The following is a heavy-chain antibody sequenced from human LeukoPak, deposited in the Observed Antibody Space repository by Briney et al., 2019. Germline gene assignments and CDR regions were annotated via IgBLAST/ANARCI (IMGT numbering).Heavy chain of an antibody. D-gene: IGHD6-13*01. Sequence: GGSLRLSCAASGFTFSSYAMHWVRQAPGKGLEWVAVISYDGSNKYYADSVKGRFTISRDNSKNTLYLQMNSLRAEDTAVYYCARDSYSSSWGTLRIWGQGTLVTVSS. CDR3: ARDSYSSSWGTLRI. V-gene: IGHV3-30*04. J-gene: IGHJ4*02. CDR2: ISYDGSNK. CDR1: GFTFSSYA.